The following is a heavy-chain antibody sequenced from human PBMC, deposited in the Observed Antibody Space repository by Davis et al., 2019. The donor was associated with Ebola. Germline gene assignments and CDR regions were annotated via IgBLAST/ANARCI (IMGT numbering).Heavy chain of an antibody. J-gene: IGHJ3*02. V-gene: IGHV1-46*01. CDR1: GYTFTSYY. CDR3: ARDRRYCSSTSCRSFDI. Sequence: ASVKVSCKASGYTFTSYYMHWVRQAPGQGLEWMGIINPSGGSTSYAQKFQGRVTMTRDTSTSTVYMELSSLRSEDTAVYYCARDRRYCSSTSCRSFDIWGQGTMVTVSS. D-gene: IGHD2-2*01. CDR2: INPSGGST.